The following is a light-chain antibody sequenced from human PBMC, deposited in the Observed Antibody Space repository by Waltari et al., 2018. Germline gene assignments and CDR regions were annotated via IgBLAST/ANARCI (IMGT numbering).Light chain of an antibody. CDR3: QQYYSSPWT. CDR1: ENVGNDY. V-gene: IGKV3-20*01. Sequence: IVLTQSPGTLSLSPGERATLSCRASENVGNDYLAWYQQKPGQAPRLLIYDASRRASGIPDRFSGSWSGTDFSLTISRLEPEDFAVYYCQQYYSSPWTFGQGTKVEI. CDR2: DAS. J-gene: IGKJ1*01.